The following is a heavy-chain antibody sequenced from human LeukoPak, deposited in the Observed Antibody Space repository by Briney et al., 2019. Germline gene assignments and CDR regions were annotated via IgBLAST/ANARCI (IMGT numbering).Heavy chain of an antibody. CDR1: GFTFSNAW. CDR2: ISGSGGST. D-gene: IGHD6-13*01. J-gene: IGHJ4*02. V-gene: IGHV3-23*01. CDR3: AKVALPGIAAAGTWDY. Sequence: GGSLRLSCAASGFTFSNAWMSWVRQAPGKGLEWVSAISGSGGSTYYADSVKGRFTISRDNSKNTLYLQMNSLRAEDTAVYYCAKVALPGIAAAGTWDYWGQGTLVTVSS.